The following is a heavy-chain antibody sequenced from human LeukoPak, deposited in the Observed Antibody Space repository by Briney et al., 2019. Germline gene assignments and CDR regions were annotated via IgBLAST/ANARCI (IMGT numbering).Heavy chain of an antibody. CDR2: ISDNGGRT. Sequence: GGSLRLSCAASGFTFSGYAMSWVRQAPGKGLEWVSTISDNGGRTYYADSVKGRFTISRDNSKNTLYLQMNSLRAEDTAVYYCAKGVRVAGVYYFDYWGQGTLVTVSS. V-gene: IGHV3-23*01. D-gene: IGHD6-19*01. CDR3: AKGVRVAGVYYFDY. CDR1: GFTFSGYA. J-gene: IGHJ4*02.